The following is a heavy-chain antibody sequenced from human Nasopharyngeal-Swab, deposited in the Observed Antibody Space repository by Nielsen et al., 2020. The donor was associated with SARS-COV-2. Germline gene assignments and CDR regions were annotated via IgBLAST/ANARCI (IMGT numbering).Heavy chain of an antibody. V-gene: IGHV4-34*01. Sequence: SETLSLTCAVYGGSFSGYYWSWIRQPPGKGLEWIGEINHSGSTNYNPSLKSRVTISVDTSKNQFSLKLSSVTAADTAVYYCAREPERVALVRGGPACYMDVWGKGTTVTVSS. CDR2: INHSGST. CDR3: AREPERVALVRGGPACYMDV. CDR1: GGSFSGYY. D-gene: IGHD1-14*01. J-gene: IGHJ6*03.